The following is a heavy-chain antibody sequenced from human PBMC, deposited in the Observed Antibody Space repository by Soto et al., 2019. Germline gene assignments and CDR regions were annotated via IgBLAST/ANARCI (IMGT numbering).Heavy chain of an antibody. CDR3: ARRAETNGWKGFGAYKYDFGF. Sequence: ALLNLSLNAVVYTFTGYDIVCVRHETRQGLEWMGWMNPNTGNAGYAQKFQGRVTMTSDTSISTAHMELSSLRSEDTAVYYCARRAETNGWKGFGAYKYDFGFWGQGTLVNVSS. J-gene: IGHJ4*02. V-gene: IGHV1-8*01. D-gene: IGHD6-19*01. CDR2: MNPNTGNA. CDR1: VYTFTGYD.